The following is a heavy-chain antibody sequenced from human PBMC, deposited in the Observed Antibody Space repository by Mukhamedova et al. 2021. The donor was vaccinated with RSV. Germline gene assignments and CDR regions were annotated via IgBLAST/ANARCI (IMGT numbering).Heavy chain of an antibody. Sequence: GKGLEWVSYISSRSEYIYYADSVKGRFTISRDNAKNSLYLQMNSLRVEDTAVYDCARDSVDRCPDAFDIWGQGTKVTGSS. V-gene: IGHV3-21*01. CDR3: ARDSVDRCPDAFDI. D-gene: IGHD3/OR15-3a*01. J-gene: IGHJ3*02. CDR2: ISSRSEYI.